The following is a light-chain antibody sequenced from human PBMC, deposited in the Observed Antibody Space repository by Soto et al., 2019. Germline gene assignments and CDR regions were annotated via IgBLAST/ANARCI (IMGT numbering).Light chain of an antibody. J-gene: IGKJ1*01. CDR1: QRINDY. V-gene: IGKV3-11*01. Sequence: EIVLTQSPATLSLSPGERATLSCRASQRINDYLAWYQQKPGQAPRLLIFDASNRATGIPVRFSGSGSGTDFTLTVSSLEPEDFAVYFCQQRSNLPWTFGQGTKV. CDR3: QQRSNLPWT. CDR2: DAS.